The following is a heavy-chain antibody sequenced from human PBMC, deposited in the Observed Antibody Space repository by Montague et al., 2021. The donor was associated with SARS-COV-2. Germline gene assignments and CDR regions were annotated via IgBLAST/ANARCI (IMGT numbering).Heavy chain of an antibody. CDR1: GGSISSGSYY. CDR2: IYTSGST. J-gene: IGHJ6*02. D-gene: IGHD2-2*01. V-gene: IGHV4-61*02. CDR3: AREVGDCSSTSCYRARWGYYYGMDV. Sequence: TLSLTCTVSGGSISSGSYYWSWIRQPAGKGLEWIGRIYTSGSTNYNPSLKSRVTISVDTSKNQFSLKLSSVTAADTAVYYCAREVGDCSSTSCYRARWGYYYGMDVWGQGTTVTGSS.